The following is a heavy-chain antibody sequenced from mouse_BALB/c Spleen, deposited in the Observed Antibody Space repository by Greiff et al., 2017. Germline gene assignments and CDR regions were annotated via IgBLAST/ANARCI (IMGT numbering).Heavy chain of an antibody. D-gene: IGHD2-10*02. CDR1: GYTFTDYY. J-gene: IGHJ4*01. CDR3: ARRYGNSLYAMDY. Sequence: QVHVKQSGPELVKPGASVKISCKASGYTFTDYYINWVKQKPGQGLEWIGWIYPGSGNTKYNEKFKGKATLTVDTSSSTAYMQLSSLTSEDTAVYFCARRYGNSLYAMDYWGQGTSVTVSS. V-gene: IGHV1-84*02. CDR2: IYPGSGNT.